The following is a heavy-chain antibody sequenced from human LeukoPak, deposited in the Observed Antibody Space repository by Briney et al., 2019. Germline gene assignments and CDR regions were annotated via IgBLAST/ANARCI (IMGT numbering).Heavy chain of an antibody. CDR2: IREDGSER. J-gene: IGHJ4*02. CDR1: GFTFSNFG. D-gene: IGHD3-9*01. Sequence: GGSLRLSCAASGFTFSNFGMHWVRQAPGKGLEWVAKIREDGSERYYVDSVKGRFAISRDNAKNSLYVQMNSLRAEDTAVYYCARVEDYDILTGFDYWGQGTLVTVSS. V-gene: IGHV3-7*01. CDR3: ARVEDYDILTGFDY.